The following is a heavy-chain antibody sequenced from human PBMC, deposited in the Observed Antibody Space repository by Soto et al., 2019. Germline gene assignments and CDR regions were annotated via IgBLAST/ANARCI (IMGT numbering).Heavy chain of an antibody. D-gene: IGHD3-3*01. CDR1: GYTFTSYA. CDR2: INTAKDNT. Sequence: ASVKVSCKASGYTFTSYAMHWVRQDPGQRLEWMGWINTAKDNTKYSQKFQGRVTITRDTSASIVYMELSSLRSEDTAVYYCARDWNKYGNYPYFVNWGQGTLVTV. J-gene: IGHJ4*02. V-gene: IGHV1-3*04. CDR3: ARDWNKYGNYPYFVN.